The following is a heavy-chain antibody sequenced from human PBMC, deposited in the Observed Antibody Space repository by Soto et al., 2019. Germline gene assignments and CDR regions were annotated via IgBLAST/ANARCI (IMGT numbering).Heavy chain of an antibody. CDR1: GGSISSSSYY. CDR3: ARPYGSGSYPYFDY. J-gene: IGHJ4*02. Sequence: SETLSLTCTVSGGSISSSSYYWGWIRQPPGKGLEWIGSIYYSGSTYYNPSLKSRVTISVDTSKNQFSLKLSPVTAADTAVYYCARPYGSGSYPYFDYWGQGTLVTVSS. CDR2: IYYSGST. V-gene: IGHV4-39*01. D-gene: IGHD3-10*01.